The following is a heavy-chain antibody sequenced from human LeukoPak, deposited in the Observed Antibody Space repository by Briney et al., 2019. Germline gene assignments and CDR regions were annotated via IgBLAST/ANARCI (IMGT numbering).Heavy chain of an antibody. V-gene: IGHV4-39*01. D-gene: IGHD6-19*01. J-gene: IGHJ4*02. CDR2: IYYSGST. CDR1: GGSISSSSYY. Sequence: SETLSHTCTVSGGSISSSSYYWGWIRQPPGKGLEWIGSIYYSGSTYYNPSLKSRVTISVDTSKNQFSLKLSSVTAADTAVYYCARLSGWYAFRDFDYWGQGTLVTVSS. CDR3: ARLSGWYAFRDFDY.